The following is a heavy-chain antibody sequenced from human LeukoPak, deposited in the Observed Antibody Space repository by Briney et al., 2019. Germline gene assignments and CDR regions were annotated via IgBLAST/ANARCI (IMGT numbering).Heavy chain of an antibody. D-gene: IGHD1-26*01. CDR2: ISNSGGST. CDR3: AKVWSVGATIYYFDY. V-gene: IGHV3-23*01. CDR1: GFTFSSYA. J-gene: IGHJ4*02. Sequence: GGSLRLSCAASGFTFSSYAMNWVRQAPGKGLEWVSAISNSGGSTYYADSVKGRFTISRDKSKNTLYLQMNSLRAEDTAVYYCAKVWSVGATIYYFDYWGQGTLVTVSS.